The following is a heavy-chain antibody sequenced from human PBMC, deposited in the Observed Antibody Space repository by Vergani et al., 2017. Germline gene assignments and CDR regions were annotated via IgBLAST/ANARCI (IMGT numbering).Heavy chain of an antibody. CDR3: AKDPSQRRGYSGYDSSLY. V-gene: IGHV3-30*02. CDR2: IRYDGSNK. Sequence: QVQLVESGGGVVQPGGSLRLSCAASGFTFSSYGMHWVRQAPGKGLECVAFIRYDGSNKYYADSVKGRFTISRDNSKNTLYLQMNSLRAEDTAVYYCAKDPSQRRGYSGYDSSLYWGQGTLVTVSS. CDR1: GFTFSSYG. J-gene: IGHJ4*02. D-gene: IGHD5-12*01.